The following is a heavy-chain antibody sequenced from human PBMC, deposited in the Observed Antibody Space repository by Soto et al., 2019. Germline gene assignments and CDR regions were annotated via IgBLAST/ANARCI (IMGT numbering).Heavy chain of an antibody. V-gene: IGHV1-18*01. CDR2: ISAYNGNT. CDR1: RVTFTGRY. D-gene: IGHD3-16*02. Sequence: SAKLTCKARRVTFTGRYLHWPRHSTGKGLEWMGWISAYNGNTNYAQKLQGRVTMTTDTSTSTAYMELRSLRSDDTAVYYCARDRFMITFGGVITNAFDIWGQGTMVTVSS. J-gene: IGHJ3*02. CDR3: ARDRFMITFGGVITNAFDI.